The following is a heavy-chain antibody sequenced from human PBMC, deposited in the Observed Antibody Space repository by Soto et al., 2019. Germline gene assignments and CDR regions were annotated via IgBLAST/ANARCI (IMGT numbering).Heavy chain of an antibody. Sequence: PSETLSLTCTVSGSSINSSGYYWGWIRQPPGKGLEWIGSMFYGVSTYYNPSLKSRVTVSVDTSKNQFSLNLRSVTAADTAVYYCARLPSRHLVDYWGKETLVTVSS. D-gene: IGHD3-3*02. CDR3: ARLPSRHLVDY. J-gene: IGHJ4*02. V-gene: IGHV4-39*01. CDR2: MFYGVST. CDR1: GSSINSSGYY.